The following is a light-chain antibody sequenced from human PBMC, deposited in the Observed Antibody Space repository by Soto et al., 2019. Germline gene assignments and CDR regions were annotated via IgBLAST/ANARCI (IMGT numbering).Light chain of an antibody. J-gene: IGKJ1*01. CDR3: QQDGGAPWT. Sequence: EIVLTQSPGTLSLSPGERATLFCRASQSVSSNYLAWFQQRPGQPPRLLISGASSRATGIPDRFSGSGSGTDFTLTISRLEPEDFAVYHCQQDGGAPWTFGQGTKV. V-gene: IGKV3-20*01. CDR1: QSVSSNY. CDR2: GAS.